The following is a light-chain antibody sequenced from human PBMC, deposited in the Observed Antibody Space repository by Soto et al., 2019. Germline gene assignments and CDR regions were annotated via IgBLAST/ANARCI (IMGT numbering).Light chain of an antibody. CDR1: QTVSSY. CDR3: QQYVASPYT. CDR2: GAS. Sequence: VLTQSTGSVSLSPGERATLSCRASQTVSSYLAWYQQKPGQAPRLLIFGASSRATGIPDRFSGSGSGTDFTLTISRLEPEDFAVYYCQQYVASPYTFGQGTKV. J-gene: IGKJ2*01. V-gene: IGKV3-20*01.